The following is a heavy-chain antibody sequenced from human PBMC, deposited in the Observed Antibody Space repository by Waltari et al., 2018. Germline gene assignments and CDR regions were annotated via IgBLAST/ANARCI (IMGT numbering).Heavy chain of an antibody. D-gene: IGHD5-12*01. CDR1: GGSFSGYY. CDR3: ARGETGSGYPNDY. J-gene: IGHJ4*02. V-gene: IGHV4-34*01. CDR2: INHSGST. Sequence: QVQLQQWGAGLLKPSETLSLTCAVYGGSFSGYYWSWIRQPPGKGLEWIGEINHSGSTNYNPSLKSRVSISVDTSKNQFSLKLSSVTAADTAVYYCARGETGSGYPNDYWGQGTLVTVSS.